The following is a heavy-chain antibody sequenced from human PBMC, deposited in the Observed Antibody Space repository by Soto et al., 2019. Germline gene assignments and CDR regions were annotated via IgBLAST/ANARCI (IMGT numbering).Heavy chain of an antibody. Sequence: QVQLVESGGGVVQPGRSLRLSCAASGFTFSSYAMHWVRQAPGKGLEWVALISFDGSKEYYGDSLKGRFTISRDNPNNTVHLQMNSLRPEDTAVYYCAKDKGLGAVLRGMGVWGQGTTVTVSS. V-gene: IGHV3-30*18. D-gene: IGHD2-8*01. J-gene: IGHJ6*02. CDR1: GFTFSSYA. CDR2: ISFDGSKE. CDR3: AKDKGLGAVLRGMGV.